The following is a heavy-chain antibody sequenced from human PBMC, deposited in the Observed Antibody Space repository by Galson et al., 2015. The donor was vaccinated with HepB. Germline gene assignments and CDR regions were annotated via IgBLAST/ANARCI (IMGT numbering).Heavy chain of an antibody. D-gene: IGHD2-2*01. V-gene: IGHV1-8*01. CDR2: MNPNSGNT. CDR3: ARHRLCSSTSCYALDFSYWFDP. Sequence: SVKVSCKASGYTFTSYDINWVRQATGQGLEWMGWMNPNSGNTGYAQKFQGRVTMTRNTSISTAYMELSSLRSEDTAMYYCARHRLCSSTSCYALDFSYWFDPWGQGTLVTVSS. CDR1: GYTFTSYD. J-gene: IGHJ5*02.